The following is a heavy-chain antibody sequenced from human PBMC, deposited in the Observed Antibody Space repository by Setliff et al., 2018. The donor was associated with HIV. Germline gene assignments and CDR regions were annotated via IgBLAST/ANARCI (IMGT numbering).Heavy chain of an antibody. J-gene: IGHJ4*02. V-gene: IGHV1-2*02. D-gene: IGHD3-3*01. Sequence: ASVKVSCKASGYTFTDFHMHWVRQAPGQGLEWMGAIDPRRGSTEYAQKFQGTVTMTRDTSISTAYMEMSGLKSDDTARYYCARDVGVPGRGNALDYWGQGARVTVSS. CDR3: ARDVGVPGRGNALDY. CDR1: GYTFTDFH. CDR2: IDPRRGST.